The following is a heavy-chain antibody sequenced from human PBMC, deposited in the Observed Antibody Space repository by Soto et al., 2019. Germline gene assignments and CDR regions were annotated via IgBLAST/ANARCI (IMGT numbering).Heavy chain of an antibody. CDR2: IQSGGST. Sequence: GGSLRLSCAASGFTVSSKYMSWVRQAPGKGLEWVSLIQSGGSTYYADSVKGRFTISRDNSKNTLYLQMNSLRAEDTAVYYCAKDKDMLWFGESPISYYMDVWGKGTTVTVSS. V-gene: IGHV3-53*01. D-gene: IGHD3-10*01. J-gene: IGHJ6*03. CDR1: GFTVSSKY. CDR3: AKDKDMLWFGESPISYYMDV.